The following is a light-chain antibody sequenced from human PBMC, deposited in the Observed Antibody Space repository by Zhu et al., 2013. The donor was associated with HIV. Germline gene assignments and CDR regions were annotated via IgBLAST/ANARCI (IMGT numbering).Light chain of an antibody. J-gene: IGLJ3*02. CDR3: ATWDDSVNGWV. V-gene: IGLV1-44*01. Sequence: QSVLTQPPSASGTPGQRVTISCSGSSSNIGSNYVYWYQQLPGTTPKLLIYTNNQRPSGVPDRFSGSKSGTSASLAISGLQSEDEADYHCATWDDSVNGWVFGGGTKLSVL. CDR1: SSNIGSNY. CDR2: TNN.